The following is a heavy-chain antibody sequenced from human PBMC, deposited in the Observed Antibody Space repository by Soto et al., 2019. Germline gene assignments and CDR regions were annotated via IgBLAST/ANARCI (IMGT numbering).Heavy chain of an antibody. CDR1: GIPFSSTY. Sequence: EVQLVESGGGLVEPGGSLRLSCAASGIPFSSTYMNWVRQAPGKGLEWVGRIKSKTVGETTDYSAPVKGRFDLSRHDSKNTVSLQMNSLKSEDTAIYYCTTDNCRSSTCYLNFWGQGALVTVSS. J-gene: IGHJ4*02. CDR3: TTDNCRSSTCYLNF. D-gene: IGHD2-2*01. V-gene: IGHV3-15*07. CDR2: IKSKTVGETT.